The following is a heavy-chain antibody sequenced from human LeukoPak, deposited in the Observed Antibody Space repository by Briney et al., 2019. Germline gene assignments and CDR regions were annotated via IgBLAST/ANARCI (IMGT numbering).Heavy chain of an antibody. J-gene: IGHJ4*02. CDR2: ISSSSYI. V-gene: IGHV3-21*04. CDR1: GFTFSSYS. CDR3: ARENSGSYYDY. D-gene: IGHD1-26*01. Sequence: GGFLRLSCAASGFTFSSYSMNWVRQAPGKGLEWVSSISSSSYIYYADSVKGRFTISRDNSKNTLYLQMNSLRAEDTAVYYCARENSGSYYDYWGQGTLVTVSS.